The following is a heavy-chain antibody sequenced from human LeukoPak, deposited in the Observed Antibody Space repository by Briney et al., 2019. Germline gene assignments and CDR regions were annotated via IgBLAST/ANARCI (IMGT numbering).Heavy chain of an antibody. D-gene: IGHD6-19*01. V-gene: IGHV4-39*01. CDR1: GASIISSNYH. Sequence: SETTSLTCTVAGASIISSNYHWGWIREPPGRGLEGIVRISYSANTYYSPSLKSRVTMSVDASKNQFSLKLNSAAAGDRAVYYCARRVAVAGGCFDPWGEGTLVTVSS. J-gene: IGHJ5*02. CDR2: ISYSANT. CDR3: ARRVAVAGGCFDP.